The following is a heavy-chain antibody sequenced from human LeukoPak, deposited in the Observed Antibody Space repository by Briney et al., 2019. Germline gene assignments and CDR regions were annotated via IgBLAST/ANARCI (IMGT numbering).Heavy chain of an antibody. CDR1: GGSFSGYY. V-gene: IGHV4-31*11. CDR3: ARGDYGDYEYFQH. Sequence: SETLSLTCAVYGGSFSGYYWSWIRQHPGKGLEWIGYIYYSGSTYYNPSLKSRVTISVDTSKNQFSLKLSSVTAADTAVYYCARGDYGDYEYFQHWGQGTLVTVSS. D-gene: IGHD4-17*01. J-gene: IGHJ1*01. CDR2: IYYSGST.